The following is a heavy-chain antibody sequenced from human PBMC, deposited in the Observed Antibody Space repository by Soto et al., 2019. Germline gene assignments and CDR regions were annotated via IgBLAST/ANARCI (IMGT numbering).Heavy chain of an antibody. CDR2: ISGSGDSA. CDR3: AKCGGLLWFGEPQFYFDY. J-gene: IGHJ4*02. CDR1: GFTFSDYA. Sequence: GGSLRLSCAASGFTFSDYAMSWVRQAPGKGLEWVSSISGSGDSAYYADSVKGRFTLTRDNSKNTLYLQMSSLRAEDTAVYYCAKCGGLLWFGEPQFYFDYWGQGALVTVSS. V-gene: IGHV3-23*01. D-gene: IGHD3-10*01.